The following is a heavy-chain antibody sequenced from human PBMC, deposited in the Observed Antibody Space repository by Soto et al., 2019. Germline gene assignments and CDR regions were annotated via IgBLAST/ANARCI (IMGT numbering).Heavy chain of an antibody. V-gene: IGHV4-61*01. J-gene: IGHJ4*02. CDR3: ARGLWFGEARMPHYFDY. CDR2: IYYSGST. CDR1: GGSVSSGSYY. D-gene: IGHD3-10*01. Sequence: QVQLQESGPGLVKPSETLSLTCTVSGGSVSSGSYYWSWIRQPPGKGLEWIGYIYYSGSTNYNPSLKSRVTISVDTSKNQFSLKLSSVTAADTAVYYCARGLWFGEARMPHYFDYWGQGTLVTVSS.